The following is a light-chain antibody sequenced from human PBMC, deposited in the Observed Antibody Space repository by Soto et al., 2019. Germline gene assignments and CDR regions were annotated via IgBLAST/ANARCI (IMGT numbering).Light chain of an antibody. CDR3: ISYTVSRSYV. Sequence: CARTQSACVSGYPGQSITISCSGTSSDIGAYDHVAWFQQFPGKTPKLVIYSVSNRPSGVSYRFSGSKSGNTASLTISGLQADDEADYYCISYTVSRSYVFGPGTKVTV. CDR1: SSDIGAYDH. J-gene: IGLJ1*01. V-gene: IGLV2-14*01. CDR2: SVS.